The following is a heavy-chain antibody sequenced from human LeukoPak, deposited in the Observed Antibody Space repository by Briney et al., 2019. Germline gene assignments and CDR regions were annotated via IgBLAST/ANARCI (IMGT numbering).Heavy chain of an antibody. CDR3: VRDLDSVAFF. CDR1: GFTVSSNY. V-gene: IGHV3-53*01. Sequence: PGGSLRLSCAASGFTVSSNYMTWVRQAPGKGLKWVSHIYSGGSTFYADSVKGRFTISRDNSKNTLYLQMNSLRVEDTAVYYCVRDLDSVAFFWGQGTLVTVSS. J-gene: IGHJ4*02. D-gene: IGHD1-1*01. CDR2: IYSGGST.